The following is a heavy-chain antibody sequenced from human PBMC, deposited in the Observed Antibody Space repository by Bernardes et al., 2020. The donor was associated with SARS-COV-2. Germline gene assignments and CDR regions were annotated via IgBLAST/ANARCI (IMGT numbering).Heavy chain of an antibody. J-gene: IGHJ4*02. V-gene: IGHV7-4-1*02. D-gene: IGHD3-22*01. CDR1: GYTFTSYA. CDR2: INTNTGNP. Sequence: ASVKVSCKASGYTFTSYAMNWVRQAPGQGLEWMGWINTNTGNPTYAQGFTGRFVFSLDTSVSTAYLQISSLKAEDPAVYYCARADLPEVVALEGGFDYWGQGTLVTVSS. CDR3: ARADLPEVVALEGGFDY.